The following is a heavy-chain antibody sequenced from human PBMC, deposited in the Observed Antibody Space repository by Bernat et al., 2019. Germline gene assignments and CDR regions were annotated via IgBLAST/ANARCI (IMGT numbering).Heavy chain of an antibody. V-gene: IGHV3-23*01. CDR3: AKSGYDYIWGSYRWEGVGWFDP. CDR1: GFTFSSYG. J-gene: IGHJ5*02. D-gene: IGHD3-16*02. Sequence: EVQVLESGGGLVQPGGSLRLSCAASGFTFSSYGMTWVRQAPGKGLEWVSGISGSGGHTYHSDSVKGRFTISRDNSKNTLYLQLDSLRAEDTAIYYCAKSGYDYIWGSYRWEGVGWFDPWGQGTLVTVSS. CDR2: ISGSGGHT.